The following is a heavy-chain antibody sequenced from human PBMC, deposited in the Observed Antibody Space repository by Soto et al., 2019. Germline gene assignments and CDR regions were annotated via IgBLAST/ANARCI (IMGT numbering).Heavy chain of an antibody. CDR3: ARDTYSGTYVH. CDR2: INPNDGGT. Sequence: ASVKVSCKASGYTFTAYYIHWVREAPGQGLDWMGWINPNDGGTNYAQNFHDRVTMTSDTSITTAYMKLSRLTSDDTAVYFCARDTYSGTYVHWGQGTLVTVYS. V-gene: IGHV1-2*02. D-gene: IGHD1-26*01. CDR1: GYTFTAYY. J-gene: IGHJ4*02.